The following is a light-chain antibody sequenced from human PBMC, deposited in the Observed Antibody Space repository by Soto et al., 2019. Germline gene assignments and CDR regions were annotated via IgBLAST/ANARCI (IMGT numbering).Light chain of an antibody. J-gene: IGKJ4*01. CDR3: QQYASSVT. CDR2: DAS. CDR1: QDVTSSY. Sequence: EILLTQSPGTLSLSPGERATLSCRASQDVTSSYLAWYQQKPGQAPRLLIYDASSRATGILDRFGGSGSGTDFTLTISRLEPEDFAVYYCQQYASSVTFGGGTKVDIK. V-gene: IGKV3-20*01.